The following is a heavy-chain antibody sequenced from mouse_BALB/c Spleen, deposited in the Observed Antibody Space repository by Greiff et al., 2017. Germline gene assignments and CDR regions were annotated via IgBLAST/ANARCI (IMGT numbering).Heavy chain of an antibody. V-gene: IGHV5-12-2*01. Sequence: EVMLVESGGGLVQPGGSLKLSCAASGFTFSSYTMSWVRQTPEKRLEWVAYISNGGGSTYYPDTVKGRFTISRDNAKNTLYLQMSSLKSEDTAMYYCARHEGNYYYAMDYWGQGTSVTVSS. J-gene: IGHJ4*01. CDR2: ISNGGGST. CDR1: GFTFSSYT. D-gene: IGHD2-1*01. CDR3: ARHEGNYYYAMDY.